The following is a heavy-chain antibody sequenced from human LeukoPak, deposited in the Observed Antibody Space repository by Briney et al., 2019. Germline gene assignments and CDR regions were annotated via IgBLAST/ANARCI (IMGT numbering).Heavy chain of an antibody. D-gene: IGHD1-1*01. CDR1: GFTFDDYA. V-gene: IGHV3-74*01. CDR2: MNIDGSST. CDR3: AREYNSIDY. Sequence: GGSLRLSCAASGFTFDDYAMHWVRQAPGKGLVWVSRMNIDGSSTNYADSVKGRFTISRDNAKNTLYLQMNSLSTEDTAVYYCAREYNSIDYWGQGSLVTVSS. J-gene: IGHJ4*02.